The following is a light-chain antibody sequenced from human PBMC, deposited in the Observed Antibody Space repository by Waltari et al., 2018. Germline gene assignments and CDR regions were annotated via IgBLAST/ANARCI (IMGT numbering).Light chain of an antibody. CDR3: QDRNNWPPLT. Sequence: EIVLTQSPATLSLSPGERATLSCRASQSVSTYLAWYQQKPGQAPRLLIYHASNRATGIPARFSGSGSGTDFTLTISSLEPEDFAIYYCQDRNNWPPLTFGGGTKVEIK. CDR1: QSVSTY. V-gene: IGKV3-11*01. CDR2: HAS. J-gene: IGKJ4*01.